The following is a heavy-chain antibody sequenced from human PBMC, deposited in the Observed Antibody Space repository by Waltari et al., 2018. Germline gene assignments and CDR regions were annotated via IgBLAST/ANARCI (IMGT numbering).Heavy chain of an antibody. D-gene: IGHD1-1*01. V-gene: IGHV5-51*01. CDR1: GYSFTTYW. J-gene: IGHJ4*02. Sequence: EVQLVQSGVEVRTPGQSLKISCKGSGYSFTTYWIGWVRQMPGKALEWMGIIYPGDSDTRYSPSFQGQVTISADNSISTAYLQWSSLKASDTAMYFCARAPTGTSSPYYFDYWGQGTLVTVSS. CDR2: IYPGDSDT. CDR3: ARAPTGTSSPYYFDY.